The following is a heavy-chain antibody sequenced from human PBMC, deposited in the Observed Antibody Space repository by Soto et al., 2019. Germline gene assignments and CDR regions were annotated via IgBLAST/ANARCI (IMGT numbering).Heavy chain of an antibody. CDR3: ARGPSTDTWFDP. V-gene: IGHV4-4*02. CDR1: GGSISTSNW. CDR2: IYHTGST. J-gene: IGHJ5*02. Sequence: QVRLQESGPGLVKPSGTLSLTCVVSGGSISTSNWWSWVRQPPGKGLEYIGEIYHTGSTNYNPSLKSRVTMSVDKSKNQFSLRLTSVTAADTALYYCARGPSTDTWFDPWGQGTLVTVSS. D-gene: IGHD5-18*01.